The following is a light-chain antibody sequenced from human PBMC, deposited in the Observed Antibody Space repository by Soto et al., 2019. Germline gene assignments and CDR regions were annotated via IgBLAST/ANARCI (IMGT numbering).Light chain of an antibody. CDR1: QSVTIY. CDR3: QHFYTYSPWT. V-gene: IGKV1-5*03. CDR2: RAS. J-gene: IGKJ1*01. Sequence: DIQMTQSPSTLSASLGDRVTITCRASQSVTIYLAWYQQRPGKAPKLLVHRASTLESGVPSRFSGSGSGTEFTLSISGLQPDDFATYYCQHFYTYSPWTFGQGTKVDIK.